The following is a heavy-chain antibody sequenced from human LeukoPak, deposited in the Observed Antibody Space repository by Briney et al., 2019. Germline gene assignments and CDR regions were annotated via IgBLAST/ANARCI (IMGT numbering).Heavy chain of an antibody. J-gene: IGHJ4*02. CDR2: ISGSGGST. CDR1: GFTFSSYA. CDR3: EGSSSWYGFDY. V-gene: IGHV3-23*01. D-gene: IGHD6-13*01. Sequence: PGGSLRLSCVASGFTFSSYAMSWVRQAPGKGLEWVSAISGSGGSTYYADSVKGRFTISRDNSKNTLYLQMNSLRAEDTAVYYCEGSSSWYGFDYWGQGTLVTVSS.